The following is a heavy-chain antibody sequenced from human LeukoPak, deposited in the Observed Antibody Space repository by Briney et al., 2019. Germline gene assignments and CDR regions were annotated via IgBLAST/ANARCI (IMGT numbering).Heavy chain of an antibody. CDR2: ISSSGSTI. D-gene: IGHD2-8*02. J-gene: IGHJ4*02. Sequence: GGSLRLPCAASGFTFSSYEMNWVRQAPGKGLEWVSYISSSGSTIYYADSVKGRFTISRDNAKNSLYLQMNSLRAEDTAVYYCATYRQVLLPFESWGQGTLVTVSS. CDR1: GFTFSSYE. V-gene: IGHV3-48*03. CDR3: ATYRQVLLPFES.